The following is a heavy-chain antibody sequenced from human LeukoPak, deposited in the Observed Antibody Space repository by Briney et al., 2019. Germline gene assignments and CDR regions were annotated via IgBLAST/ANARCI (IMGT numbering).Heavy chain of an antibody. J-gene: IGHJ3*02. CDR3: ANTYCSGGSCYPFDI. CDR1: GGSISSYY. D-gene: IGHD2-15*01. Sequence: SETLSLTCTVPGGSISSYYWSWIRQPPGKGLEWIEYIYYSGSTNYNPSLKSRVTISVDTSKNQFSLKLSSVTAADTAVYYCANTYCSGGSCYPFDIWGQGTMVTVSS. V-gene: IGHV4-59*01. CDR2: IYYSGST.